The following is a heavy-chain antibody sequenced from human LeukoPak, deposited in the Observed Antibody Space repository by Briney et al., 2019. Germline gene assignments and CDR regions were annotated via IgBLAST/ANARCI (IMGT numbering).Heavy chain of an antibody. D-gene: IGHD5-12*01. CDR1: GYTFTSYY. CDR2: INPSGGTT. V-gene: IGHV1-46*01. Sequence: ASVKVSCKASGYTFTSYYMHWVRQAPGQGLEWMGIINPSGGTTRHAQRFQGRVTMTRDTSTSTVYMELSSLRSEDMAVYYCARTRGYSDYELDYWGQGTLVTVSS. J-gene: IGHJ4*02. CDR3: ARTRGYSDYELDY.